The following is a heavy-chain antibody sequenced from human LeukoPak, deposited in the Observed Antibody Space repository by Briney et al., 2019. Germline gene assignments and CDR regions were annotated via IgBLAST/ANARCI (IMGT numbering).Heavy chain of an antibody. CDR3: AAARLTAAGLFDY. CDR2: IRYDGSDK. V-gene: IGHV3-30*02. CDR1: GFTFSSYA. J-gene: IGHJ4*02. Sequence: GGSLRLSCAASGFTFSSYAMSWVRQAPGKGLEWVAFIRYDGSDKYYADSMKGRFTISRDISRNTVYLQANSLRTEDTAVYYCAAARLTAAGLFDYWGQGTLVTVSS. D-gene: IGHD6-13*01.